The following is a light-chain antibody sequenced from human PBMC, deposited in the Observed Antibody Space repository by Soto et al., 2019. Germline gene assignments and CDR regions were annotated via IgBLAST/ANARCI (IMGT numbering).Light chain of an antibody. CDR2: GAS. Sequence: PGERATLSCRASQSVSSSYLAWYQQKPGQAPRLLIYGASSRATGIPDRFSGSGSGTDFTLSISRLEPEDSAVYYCQQYGSSPRTFGQGTKVDIK. CDR1: QSVSSSY. CDR3: QQYGSSPRT. J-gene: IGKJ1*01. V-gene: IGKV3-20*01.